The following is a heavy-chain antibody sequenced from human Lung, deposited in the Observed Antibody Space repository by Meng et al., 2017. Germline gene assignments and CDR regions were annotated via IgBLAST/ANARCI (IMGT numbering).Heavy chain of an antibody. J-gene: IGHJ4*02. CDR1: GGSFSDYY. CDR2: INHSGST. D-gene: IGHD4-11*01. Sequence: VPLQQRGAGLLKPSETLSLTCVVSGGSFSDYYWSWIRQPPGKGLEWIGEINHSGSTNYNPSLESRATISVDTSQNNLSLKLSSVTAADSAVYYCARGPTTMAHDFDYWGQGTLVTVSS. V-gene: IGHV4-34*01. CDR3: ARGPTTMAHDFDY.